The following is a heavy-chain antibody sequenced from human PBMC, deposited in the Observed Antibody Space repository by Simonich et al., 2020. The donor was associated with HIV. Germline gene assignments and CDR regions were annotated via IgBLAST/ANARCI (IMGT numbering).Heavy chain of an antibody. CDR2: IYSGGST. CDR3: ARGGDYPYYFDY. J-gene: IGHJ4*02. Sequence: EVQLVESGGGLVQPGGSLRLSCAASGFTFSSYSMNWVRQAPGKGLEWVSVIYSGGSTYNADSVKGRFTISRDNSKNTLYLQMNSLRADDTAVYYCARGGDYPYYFDYWGQGTLVTVSS. CDR1: GFTFSSYS. D-gene: IGHD4-17*01. V-gene: IGHV3-66*01.